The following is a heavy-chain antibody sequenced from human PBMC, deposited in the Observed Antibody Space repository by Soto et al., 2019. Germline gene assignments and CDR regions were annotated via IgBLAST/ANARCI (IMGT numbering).Heavy chain of an antibody. CDR2: INPSGGST. Sequence: ASVKVFCKTSGYTFTSYYMHWVRPAPGQGLELMGIINPSGGSTSYAQKFQGRVTMTRDTSTSTVYMELSSLRSEDTAVYYCASDRPVTGVRGVIITWSYYCGMDVWGQGTTVTVSS. J-gene: IGHJ6*02. CDR3: ASDRPVTGVRGVIITWSYYCGMDV. V-gene: IGHV1-46*01. CDR1: GYTFTSYY. D-gene: IGHD3-10*01.